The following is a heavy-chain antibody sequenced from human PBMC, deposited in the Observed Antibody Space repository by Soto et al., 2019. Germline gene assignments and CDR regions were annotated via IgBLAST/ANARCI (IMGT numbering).Heavy chain of an antibody. CDR3: ATESYGSGSYVCFDP. J-gene: IGHJ5*02. CDR1: GYTLTELS. D-gene: IGHD3-10*01. CDR2: FDPEDGET. V-gene: IGHV1-24*01. Sequence: ASVKVSCKVSGYTLTELSMHWVRQAPGKGLEWMGGFDPEDGETIYAQKFQGRVTMTEDTSTDTAYMELSSLRSEDTAVYYCATESYGSGSYVCFDPWGQGTLVTVSS.